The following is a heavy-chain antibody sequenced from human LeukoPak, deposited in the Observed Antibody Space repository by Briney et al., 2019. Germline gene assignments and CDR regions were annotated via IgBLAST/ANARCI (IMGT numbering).Heavy chain of an antibody. CDR2: INHSGST. D-gene: IGHD5-18*01. Sequence: PSETLSLTCSLSGGSISGSGYYYWGWIRQSPGKGLEWIGEINHSGSTNYNPSLKSRVTISVDTSKNQFSLKLSSVTAADTAVYYCARGRTAPGVYYYYYGMDVWGQGTTVTVSS. V-gene: IGHV4-39*07. J-gene: IGHJ6*02. CDR3: ARGRTAPGVYYYYYGMDV. CDR1: GGSISGSGYYY.